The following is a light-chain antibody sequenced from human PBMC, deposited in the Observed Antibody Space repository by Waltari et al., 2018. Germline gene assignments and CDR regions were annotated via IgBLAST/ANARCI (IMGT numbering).Light chain of an antibody. CDR1: NRDVGGYNY. V-gene: IGLV2-11*01. CDR2: DVN. J-gene: IGLJ3*02. Sequence: QSSLPPPRSVSGSPGQSVTLSCTGTNRDVGGYNYLSWYPQFPGKAPKLIINDVNKRPSGVPDRFSCSKSGNTASLTISGLQAEDEATYYCCSYAGRYTLWVFGGGTKLTVL. CDR3: CSYAGRYTLWV.